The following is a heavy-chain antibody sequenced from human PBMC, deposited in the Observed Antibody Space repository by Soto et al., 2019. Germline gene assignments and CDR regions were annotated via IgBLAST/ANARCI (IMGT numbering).Heavy chain of an antibody. CDR3: TPFRRGIAARPGWFDP. Sequence: GGSLRLSCAASGFTFSSYWMSWVRQAPGKGLEWVANIKQDGSENYYVDSVKGRFTISRDNAKNSLYLQMNSLRAEDTAVYYCTPFRRGIAARPGWFDPWGQGTLVTVSS. V-gene: IGHV3-7*01. D-gene: IGHD6-6*01. CDR1: GFTFSSYW. J-gene: IGHJ5*02. CDR2: IKQDGSEN.